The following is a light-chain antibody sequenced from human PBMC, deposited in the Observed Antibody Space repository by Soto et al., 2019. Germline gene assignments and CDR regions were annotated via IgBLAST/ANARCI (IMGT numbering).Light chain of an antibody. CDR3: CSSGGSFTFPYV. CDR1: SSDVGGYYY. CDR2: DVT. V-gene: IGLV2-11*01. J-gene: IGLJ1*01. Sequence: QSVLTQPRSVSGSPGQSVTIACTGTSSDVGGYYYVSWYQQHPGKAPKLIIYDVTRRPSGVPDRFSGSKSGNTASLTISGLQGEDEDDYYCCSSGGSFTFPYVFGSGTKLTVL.